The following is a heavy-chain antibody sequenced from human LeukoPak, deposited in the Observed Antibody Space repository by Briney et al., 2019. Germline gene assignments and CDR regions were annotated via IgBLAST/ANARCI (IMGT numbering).Heavy chain of an antibody. V-gene: IGHV4-61*01. Sequence: SETLSLTCTVSGGSISSGSYYWSWIRQPPGKGLEWIGYIFYSGSTNYNPSLKSRVTISVDTSKNQFSLKLSSVTAADTAVYYCARGFYYYYYMDVWDKGTTVTVSS. CDR3: ARGFYYYYYMDV. CDR1: GGSISSGSYY. J-gene: IGHJ6*03. CDR2: IFYSGST.